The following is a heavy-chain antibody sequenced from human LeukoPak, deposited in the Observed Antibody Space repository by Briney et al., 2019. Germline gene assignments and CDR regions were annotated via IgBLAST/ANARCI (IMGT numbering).Heavy chain of an antibody. CDR3: ARDLDYYGSGSYYNPVWFDP. D-gene: IGHD3-10*01. V-gene: IGHV1-69*04. CDR1: GDTFSSYT. Sequence: SVKVSCKASGDTFSSYTISWVRQAPGQGLEWMGRIIPILGIANYAQKFQGRVTITADKSTSTAYMELSSLRSEDTAVYYCARDLDYYGSGSYYNPVWFDPWGQGTLVSVSS. J-gene: IGHJ5*02. CDR2: IIPILGIA.